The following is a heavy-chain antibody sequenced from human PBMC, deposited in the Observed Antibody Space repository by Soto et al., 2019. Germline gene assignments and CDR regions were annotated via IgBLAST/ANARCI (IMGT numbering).Heavy chain of an antibody. J-gene: IGHJ4*02. Sequence: GGSLRLSCAVSGFTFRSSPMSWVRRAPGKGLEWVSGINGGDDSEHYVDSVRGRFTIIRDNSKNLLLLQMNSLRVEDTAIYYFTRDSHWGIISPTHDHRGQGTQVTVSS. CDR1: GFTFRSSP. CDR2: INGGDDSE. D-gene: IGHD3-16*01. V-gene: IGHV3-23*01. CDR3: TRDSHWGIISPTHDH.